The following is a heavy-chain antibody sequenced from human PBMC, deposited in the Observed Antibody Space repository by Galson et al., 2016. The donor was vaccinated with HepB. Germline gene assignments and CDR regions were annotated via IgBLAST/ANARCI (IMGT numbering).Heavy chain of an antibody. CDR2: ISYDGSNK. J-gene: IGHJ4*02. V-gene: IGHV3-30*18. CDR3: AKEGCYYDSSGCGFDY. Sequence: SLRLSCAVSRFTFSRYGMYWVRQAPAKGLEWVALISYDGSNKYYADSVKGRFTISRDNSKNTLHLQMNSLRAEDTAVYYCAKEGCYYDSSGCGFDYWGQGTLVTVSS. CDR1: RFTFSRYG. D-gene: IGHD3-22*01.